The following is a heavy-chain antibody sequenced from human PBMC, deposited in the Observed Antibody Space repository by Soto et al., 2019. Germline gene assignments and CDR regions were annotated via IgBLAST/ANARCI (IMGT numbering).Heavy chain of an antibody. CDR1: GGTFSSYT. J-gene: IGHJ6*02. D-gene: IGHD3-10*01. Sequence: QVQLVQSGAEVKKPGSSVKVSCKASGGTFSSYTISWVRQAPGLGLEWMGRIIPILGIANYAQKFQGRVTITADKTTSTAYMELSSLRSEDTAVYYCARSRVRITMVRGVIKDGMDVWGQGTTVTVSS. CDR3: ARSRVRITMVRGVIKDGMDV. V-gene: IGHV1-69*02. CDR2: IIPILGIA.